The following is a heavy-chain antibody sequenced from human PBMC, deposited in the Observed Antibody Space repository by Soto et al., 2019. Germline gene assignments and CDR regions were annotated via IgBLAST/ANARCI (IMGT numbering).Heavy chain of an antibody. D-gene: IGHD1-26*01. Sequence: QVQLQESGPGLVKPSETLSLTCTVSGGSISSYYWSWIRQPPGKGLEWIGYIYNSGSTNYNPSLKSRVTISVDTSKNQFSLKLSSVTAADTAVYYCARVREGYSGSYYLAYWGQGTLVTVSS. CDR2: IYNSGST. J-gene: IGHJ4*02. V-gene: IGHV4-59*01. CDR1: GGSISSYY. CDR3: ARVREGYSGSYYLAY.